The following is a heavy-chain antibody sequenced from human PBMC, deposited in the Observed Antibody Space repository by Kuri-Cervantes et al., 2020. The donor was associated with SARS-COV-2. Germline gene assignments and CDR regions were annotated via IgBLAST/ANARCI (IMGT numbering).Heavy chain of an antibody. V-gene: IGHV4-39*02. CDR2: IYYSGST. CDR3: ARDGCGGSCYGYYYMDV. CDR1: GGSISSSSYY. Sequence: SETLSLTCTVSGGSISSSSYYWGWIRQPPGKGLEWIGSIYYSGSTYYNPSLKSRVTISVDTSKNQFSLKLSSVTAADTAVYYCARDGCGGSCYGYYYMDVWGKGTTVTVSS. D-gene: IGHD2-15*01. J-gene: IGHJ6*03.